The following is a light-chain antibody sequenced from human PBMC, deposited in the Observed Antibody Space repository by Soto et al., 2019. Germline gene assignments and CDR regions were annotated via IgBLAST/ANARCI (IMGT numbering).Light chain of an antibody. Sequence: DIQMPQSPPSLSASIGDRVTITCQASQDISNYLNWYQQKPGKAPNLLIYYASDLEIGVPSRFSGSGSGTDFTLTINSLQPEDIATYYCQQFESLPPTFGGGTKVQIK. J-gene: IGKJ4*01. V-gene: IGKV1-33*01. CDR2: YAS. CDR3: QQFESLPPT. CDR1: QDISNY.